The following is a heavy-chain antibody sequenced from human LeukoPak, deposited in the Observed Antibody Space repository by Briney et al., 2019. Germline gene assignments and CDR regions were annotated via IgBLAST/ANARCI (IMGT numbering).Heavy chain of an antibody. CDR1: GYSFTSYW. Sequence: GESLKISCKGSGYSFTSYWIGWVRQMPGKGLEWMGIIFPGDSDTRYSPSFQGQVTISADKSISTAYLQWSRLKASDTAMYYCARLGANYYDSSGYYSGFDYWGQGTLVTVSS. J-gene: IGHJ4*02. CDR2: IFPGDSDT. V-gene: IGHV5-51*03. CDR3: ARLGANYYDSSGYYSGFDY. D-gene: IGHD3-22*01.